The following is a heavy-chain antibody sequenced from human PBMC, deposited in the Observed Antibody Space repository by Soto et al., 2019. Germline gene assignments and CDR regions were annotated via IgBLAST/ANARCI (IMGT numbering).Heavy chain of an antibody. V-gene: IGHV1-69*02. J-gene: IGHJ4*02. CDR1: GGTFSSYT. CDR3: ASAYCSGGSCPDFDY. Sequence: SVKVSCKASGGTFSSYTISWVRQAPGQGLEWMGRIIPILGIANYAQKFQGRVTITADKSTSTAYMELSSLRSEDAAVYYCASAYCSGGSCPDFDYWGQGTLVTVSS. D-gene: IGHD2-15*01. CDR2: IIPILGIA.